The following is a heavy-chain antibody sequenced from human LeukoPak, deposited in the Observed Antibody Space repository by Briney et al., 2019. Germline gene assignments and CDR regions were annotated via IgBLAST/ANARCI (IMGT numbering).Heavy chain of an antibody. D-gene: IGHD2-2*01. J-gene: IGHJ5*02. Sequence: GGSLRLSCAASGFTFSSYAMSWVRQAPGKGLEWVSAISGSGGSTYYADSVKGRFTISRDNSKNTLYLQMNSLRAEDTAVYYCAKDRGYCSSTSCYLGGYWFDPWGQGTLVTVSS. V-gene: IGHV3-23*01. CDR1: GFTFSSYA. CDR3: AKDRGYCSSTSCYLGGYWFDP. CDR2: ISGSGGST.